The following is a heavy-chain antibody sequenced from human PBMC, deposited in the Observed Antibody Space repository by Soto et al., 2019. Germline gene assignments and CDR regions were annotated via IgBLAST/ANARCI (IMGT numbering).Heavy chain of an antibody. CDR3: ARDRPTYCSGGTCYSGYYFDY. V-gene: IGHV3-7*05. J-gene: IGHJ4*02. D-gene: IGHD2-15*01. Sequence: GGSLRLSCAASGFTFSGYWMNWVRQAPGKGLEWVANIKQDGSEKYYVDSVKGRFTISRDNAKNSLYLQMNSLRAEDTAVYYCARDRPTYCSGGTCYSGYYFDYWGQGTLVTVSS. CDR1: GFTFSGYW. CDR2: IKQDGSEK.